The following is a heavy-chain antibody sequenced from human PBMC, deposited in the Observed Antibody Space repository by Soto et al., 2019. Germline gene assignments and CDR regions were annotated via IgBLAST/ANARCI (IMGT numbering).Heavy chain of an antibody. CDR3: ARDLAYIVVPLYYYYGMDV. Sequence: QVQLVESGGGVVQPGRSLRLSCAASGFTFSSYGMHWVRQAPGKGLEWVAVIWYDGSNKYYADSVKGRFTISRDNSKNRLYLQMNSLRAEDRAVYYCARDLAYIVVPLYYYYGMDVWGQGTTVTVSS. CDR2: IWYDGSNK. V-gene: IGHV3-33*01. CDR1: GFTFSSYG. J-gene: IGHJ6*02. D-gene: IGHD2-2*01.